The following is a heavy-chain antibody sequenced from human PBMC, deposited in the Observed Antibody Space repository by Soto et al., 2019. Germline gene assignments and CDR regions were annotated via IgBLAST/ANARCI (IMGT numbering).Heavy chain of an antibody. CDR2: INGGNGNT. Sequence: GASVKVSCKASGYTITSYAMHWVRQAPGQRLEWMGWINGGNGNTKYSLKLQDRVTFTRDTSATAYMELSSLNSEDTAVFFCGGGGRGGWGRTMASWGQGTLVTVSS. CDR1: GYTITSYA. D-gene: IGHD3-16*01. V-gene: IGHV1-3*01. J-gene: IGHJ5*02. CDR3: GGGGRGGWGRTMAS.